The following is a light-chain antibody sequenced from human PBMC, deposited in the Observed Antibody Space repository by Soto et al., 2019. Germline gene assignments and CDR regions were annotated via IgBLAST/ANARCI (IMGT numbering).Light chain of an antibody. CDR2: DAY. V-gene: IGKV3-11*01. CDR3: QQRSNWPVT. J-gene: IGKJ5*01. CDR1: QSIGNY. Sequence: EIVLTQSPATLSLSPGERATLSCRASQSIGNYLGWYQQKPGQAPRLLIYDAYSRATGIPARFSGSGSGTDFTLTISSLEPEDFAIYYCQQRSNWPVTFGLGTRLEIK.